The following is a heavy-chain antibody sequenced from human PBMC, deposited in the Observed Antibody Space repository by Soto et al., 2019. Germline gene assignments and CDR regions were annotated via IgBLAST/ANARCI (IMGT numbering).Heavy chain of an antibody. CDR2: LAGSGA. CDR1: GFTFSNHA. V-gene: IGHV3-23*01. Sequence: GGSLRLSCVGSGFTFSNHAMTWVRQAPGKGLEWVSTLAGSGAYYADSVQGRFTISRDNSKNTVNLQMNSLRAEDTAIYYCARDMTTHDYWGEGTPVTVSS. D-gene: IGHD3-16*01. CDR3: ARDMTTHDY. J-gene: IGHJ4*02.